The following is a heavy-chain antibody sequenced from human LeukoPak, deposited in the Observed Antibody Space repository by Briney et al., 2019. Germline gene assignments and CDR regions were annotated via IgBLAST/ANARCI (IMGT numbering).Heavy chain of an antibody. D-gene: IGHD2-2*02. Sequence: SETLSLTCAVSGGSISSSNWWSWVRQPPGKGLEWIGEIYHSGSTNYNPSLRSRVTISVDKSKNQFSLKLSSVTAADTAVYYCARYCSSTSCYMDDAFDIWGQGTMVTVSS. CDR3: ARYCSSTSCYMDDAFDI. V-gene: IGHV4-4*02. CDR1: GGSISSSNW. CDR2: IYHSGST. J-gene: IGHJ3*02.